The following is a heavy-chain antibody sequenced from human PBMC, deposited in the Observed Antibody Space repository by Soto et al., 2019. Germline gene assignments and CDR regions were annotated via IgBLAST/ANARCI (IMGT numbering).Heavy chain of an antibody. D-gene: IGHD2-2*01. CDR1: GYTFTSYY. V-gene: IGHV1-46*01. J-gene: IGHJ6*03. CDR2: INPSNGNT. Sequence: ASVKVSCKASGYTFTSYYMHWVRQAPGQGLEWMGIINPSNGNTSYAQKFQGRVTMTRDTSTSTVYMELSSLRSEDTAVYYCARCPAKNYYYMDVWGKGTTVTVSS. CDR3: ARCPAKNYYYMDV.